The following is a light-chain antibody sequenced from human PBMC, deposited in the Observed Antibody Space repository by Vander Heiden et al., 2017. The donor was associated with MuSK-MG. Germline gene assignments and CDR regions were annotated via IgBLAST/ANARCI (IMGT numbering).Light chain of an antibody. CDR1: QSVSNY. Sequence: DIQMTQSPSSLSASEGDRVTITCRASQSVSNYLNWYQQKPGKAPKLLIYAASSLQSGVPARFSGSASGTDFTLTISSLQPEDVATYYCQQNYSMVSFGQGTRLEIK. V-gene: IGKV1-39*01. J-gene: IGKJ5*01. CDR3: QQNYSMVS. CDR2: AAS.